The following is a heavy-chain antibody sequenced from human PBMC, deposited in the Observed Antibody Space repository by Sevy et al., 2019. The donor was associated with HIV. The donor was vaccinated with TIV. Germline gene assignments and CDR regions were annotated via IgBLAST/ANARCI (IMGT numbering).Heavy chain of an antibody. CDR1: GYSISSGYY. Sequence: SETLSLTCAVSGYSISSGYYWGWIRQPPGKGLEWIGSIYHSGSTYYNPSLKSRVTISIDTSKNQFSLKLSSVTAADTAVYYCARPGTEAPSYYIDYWGQGTLVTVSS. J-gene: IGHJ4*02. CDR2: IYHSGST. CDR3: ARPGTEAPSYYIDY. V-gene: IGHV4-38-2*01.